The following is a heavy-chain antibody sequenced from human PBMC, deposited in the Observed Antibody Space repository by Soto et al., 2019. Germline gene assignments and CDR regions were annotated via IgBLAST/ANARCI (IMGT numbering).Heavy chain of an antibody. D-gene: IGHD2-8*01. CDR3: ARRTWGMDV. J-gene: IGHJ6*02. CDR1: SGSIGTTNW. V-gene: IGHV4-4*02. CDR2: IFLSGNT. Sequence: QVQLQESGPGLVKPSGTLSLTCAVSSGSIGTTNWWSWVRQTPGKGLEWIGEIFLSGNTYYNPSLASRVTISVDTSKNQFSLNLRSVTAADTAVYYCARRTWGMDVWGQGTTVTVSS.